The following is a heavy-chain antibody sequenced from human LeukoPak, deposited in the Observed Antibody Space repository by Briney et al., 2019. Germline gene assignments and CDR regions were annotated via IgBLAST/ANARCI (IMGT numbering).Heavy chain of an antibody. CDR3: AREFGVVPAAMFGY. J-gene: IGHJ4*02. V-gene: IGHV1-18*01. D-gene: IGHD2-2*01. CDR1: GYTFTSYG. CDR2: ISAYNGNT. Sequence: ASVKDSCKASGYTFTSYGISWGRQAPGQGLEWMGWISAYNGNTNYAQKLQGRVTMTTDTSTSTAYMELRSLRSDDTAVYYCAREFGVVPAAMFGYWGQGTLVTVSS.